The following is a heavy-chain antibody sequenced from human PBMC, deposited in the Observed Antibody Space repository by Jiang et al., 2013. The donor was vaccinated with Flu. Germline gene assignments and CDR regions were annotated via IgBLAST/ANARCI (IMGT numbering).Heavy chain of an antibody. V-gene: IGHV4-38-2*01. Sequence: GSGLVKPSETLSLTCAVSGYSISSGYYWGWIRQPPGKGLEWIGSIHHSGSTYYNPSLKSRVTISVDTSKNQFSLKLSSVTAADTAVYYCARVNKWFYFDYWGQGTLVTVSS. J-gene: IGHJ4*02. CDR3: ARVNKWFYFDY. CDR1: GYSISSGYY. CDR2: IHHSGST. D-gene: IGHD3-22*01.